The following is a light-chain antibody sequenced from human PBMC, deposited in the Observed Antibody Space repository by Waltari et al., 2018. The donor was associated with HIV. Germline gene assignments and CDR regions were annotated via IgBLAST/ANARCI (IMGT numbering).Light chain of an antibody. CDR3: QSYDSSLSGATV. J-gene: IGLJ1*01. CDR2: GNS. Sequence: HSVLTQPPSACRAPAQRDTISSPGSSSHIGAGYDVHWSQQLPGPAPKLLIFGNSNRPSGVPDRFSGSKSGTSASLAITGLRAEDEADYYCQSYDSSLSGATVFGTGTKVTV. CDR1: SSHIGAGYD. V-gene: IGLV1-40*01.